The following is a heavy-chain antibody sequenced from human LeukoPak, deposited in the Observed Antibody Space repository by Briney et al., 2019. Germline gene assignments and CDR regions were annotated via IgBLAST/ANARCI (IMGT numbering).Heavy chain of an antibody. Sequence: PSETLSLTCTVSGGSISSYYWSWIRQPPGKGLEWIGYIYYSGSTNYNPSLKSRVTISVDTSKNQFSLKLSSVTAADTAVYYCARGAQWLVKGNWFDPWGQGTLVTVSS. V-gene: IGHV4-59*01. D-gene: IGHD6-19*01. CDR1: GGSISSYY. J-gene: IGHJ5*02. CDR2: IYYSGST. CDR3: ARGAQWLVKGNWFDP.